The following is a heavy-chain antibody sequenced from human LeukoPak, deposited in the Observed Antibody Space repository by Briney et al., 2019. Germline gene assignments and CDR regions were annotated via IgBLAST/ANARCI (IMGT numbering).Heavy chain of an antibody. CDR2: IYYSGSA. CDR3: ARETRASPAYY. CDR1: GGSFSGDY. Sequence: SETLSLTCAVYGGSFSGDYWGWIRQPPGKGLEWIGSIYYSGSAYYNPSLKSRVTISVDTSKNQFSLKLSSVTAADTAVYYCARETRASPAYYWGQGTLVTVSS. V-gene: IGHV4-34*01. J-gene: IGHJ4*02. D-gene: IGHD1-1*01.